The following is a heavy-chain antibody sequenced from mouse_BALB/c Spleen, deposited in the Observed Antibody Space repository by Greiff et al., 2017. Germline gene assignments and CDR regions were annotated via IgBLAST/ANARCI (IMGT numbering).Heavy chain of an antibody. J-gene: IGHJ2*01. Sequence: QVQLQQSGPGLVAPSQSLSITCTVSGFSLTSYGVHWVRQPPGKGLEWLGVIWAGGSTNYNSALMSRLSISKDNSKSQVFLKMNSLQTDDTAMYYCARDPGYDGNGCDYWGQGTTLTVSS. CDR2: IWAGGST. D-gene: IGHD2-2*01. V-gene: IGHV2-9*02. CDR1: GFSLTSYG. CDR3: ARDPGYDGNGCDY.